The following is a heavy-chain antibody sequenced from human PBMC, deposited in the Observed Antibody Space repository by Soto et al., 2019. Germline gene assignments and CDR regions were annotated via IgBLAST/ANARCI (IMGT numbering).Heavy chain of an antibody. CDR3: ARAPQGNCDYRSYFAY. J-gene: IGHJ4*02. CDR1: GGSISSYY. Sequence: PSETLSLTCAVSGGSISSYYWSWIRQPPGKGLEWIGYIYYSGTTNYNPSLKSRVTISVDTSKNQFSLKLSSVTAADTAVYYCARAPQGNCDYRSYFAYWGQGTLVIGSS. V-gene: IGHV4-59*01. D-gene: IGHD3-16*02. CDR2: IYYSGTT.